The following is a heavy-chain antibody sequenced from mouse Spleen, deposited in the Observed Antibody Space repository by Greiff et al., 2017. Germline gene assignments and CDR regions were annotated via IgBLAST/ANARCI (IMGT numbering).Heavy chain of an antibody. CDR2: IYPGRGST. Sequence: QVQLQQPGAELVKPGASVKMSCKASGYTFTRYWITWVKQRPGQGLEWIGDIYPGRGSTNYNEKFKSKATLTVDTSSSTAYMQLSSLTSEDSAVYYCGRWGVHYFDYWGQGTTLTVSS. V-gene: IGHV1-55*01. CDR1: GYTFTRYW. CDR3: GRWGVHYFDY. J-gene: IGHJ2*01.